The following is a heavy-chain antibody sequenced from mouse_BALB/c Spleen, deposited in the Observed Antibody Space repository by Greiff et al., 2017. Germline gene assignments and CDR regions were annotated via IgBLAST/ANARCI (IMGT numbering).Heavy chain of an antibody. CDR2: ILPGSGST. CDR3: ARESQLGLRGDAMDY. Sequence: QVQLQQSGAELMKPGASVKIPCKATGYTFSSYWIEWVKQRPGHGLEWIGEILPGSGSTNYNEKFKGKATFTADTSSNTAYMQLSSLTSEDSAVYYCARESQLGLRGDAMDYWGQGTSVTVSS. V-gene: IGHV1-9*01. CDR1: GYTFSSYW. J-gene: IGHJ4*01. D-gene: IGHD3-1*01.